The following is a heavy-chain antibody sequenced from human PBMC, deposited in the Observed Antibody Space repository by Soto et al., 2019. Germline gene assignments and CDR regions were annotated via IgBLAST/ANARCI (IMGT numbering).Heavy chain of an antibody. CDR2: INPGNGNT. J-gene: IGHJ6*02. D-gene: IGHD6-13*01. Sequence: ASVKVSCKASGYTFTSYAMHWVRQAPGQRLEWMGMINPGNGNTRYAQKFQGRVTITRDTSTSTVYMELSSLRSEDTAVYYCARAGIAAAGISPHYGMDVWGQGTTVTVSS. V-gene: IGHV1-3*01. CDR3: ARAGIAAAGISPHYGMDV. CDR1: GYTFTSYA.